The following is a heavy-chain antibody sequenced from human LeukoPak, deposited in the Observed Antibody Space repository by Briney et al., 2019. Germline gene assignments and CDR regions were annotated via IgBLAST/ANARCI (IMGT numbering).Heavy chain of an antibody. CDR1: GFTFSSYG. CDR2: IRYDGSNK. V-gene: IGHV3-30*02. Sequence: PGGSLRLSCAASGFTFSSYGMHWVRQAPGKGLEWVTFIRYDGSNKNYADSVKGRFTISRDNSMNTVYLQMNSLRAEDTAVYYCAKDLRLYSMIVVVILDYWGQGTLVTVSS. CDR3: AKDLRLYSMIVVVILDY. J-gene: IGHJ4*02. D-gene: IGHD3-22*01.